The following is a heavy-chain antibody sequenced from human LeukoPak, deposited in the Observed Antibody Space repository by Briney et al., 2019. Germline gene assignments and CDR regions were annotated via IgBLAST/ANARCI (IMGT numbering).Heavy chain of an antibody. CDR2: IKQDGSEK. J-gene: IGHJ4*02. Sequence: GGSLRLSCAASGFTFSSYWMSWVRQAPGKGLEWVANIKQDGSEKYYADSVKGRFTISRDNSKNTLYLQMNSLRAEDTAVYYYAKSDSPAPVTYDYWGQGTLVTVSS. CDR1: GFTFSSYW. V-gene: IGHV3-7*03. D-gene: IGHD4-17*01. CDR3: AKSDSPAPVTYDY.